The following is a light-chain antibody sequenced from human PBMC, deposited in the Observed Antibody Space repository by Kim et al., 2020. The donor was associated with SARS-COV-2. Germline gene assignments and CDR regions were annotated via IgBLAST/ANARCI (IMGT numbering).Light chain of an antibody. V-gene: IGLV3-1*01. J-gene: IGLJ3*02. CDR2: QDS. CDR3: QAWDSSTWV. CDR1: KLGDKY. Sequence: SVSPGQTASITCSGDKLGDKYACWYQQKPGQSPVLVIYQDSKRPSGIPGRFSGSNSGNTATLTISGTQAMDEADYYCQAWDSSTWVFGGGTQLTV.